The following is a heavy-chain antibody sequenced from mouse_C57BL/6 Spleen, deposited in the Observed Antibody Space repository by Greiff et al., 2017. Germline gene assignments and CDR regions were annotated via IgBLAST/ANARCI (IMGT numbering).Heavy chain of an antibody. Sequence: EVHLQESGAELVRPGASVKLSCTASGFNFTGYYMHWVKQRPKQGLEWIGRIDPEDGDTDYAPKFQGKATLTVDTSSNTAYLQLSSLTSEDTSLYYCTSDRYYYGRGVTSFAYWGQGDLVTVSS. D-gene: IGHD1-1*01. J-gene: IGHJ3*01. CDR3: TSDRYYYGRGVTSFAY. V-gene: IGHV14-1*01. CDR2: IDPEDGDT. CDR1: GFNFTGYY.